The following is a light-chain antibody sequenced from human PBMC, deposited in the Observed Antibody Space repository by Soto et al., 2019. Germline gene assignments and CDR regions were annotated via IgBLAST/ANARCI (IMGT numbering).Light chain of an antibody. Sequence: GDRVTVRCRASQNINNWIAWYQQKPGKAPKFLIYDASTLESGVPSRFSGSGFGTEFSLTISSLQPDDFGSYYCQHMRTFGQRTKVDI. V-gene: IGKV1-5*01. CDR2: DAS. CDR3: QHMRT. CDR1: QNINNW. J-gene: IGKJ1*01.